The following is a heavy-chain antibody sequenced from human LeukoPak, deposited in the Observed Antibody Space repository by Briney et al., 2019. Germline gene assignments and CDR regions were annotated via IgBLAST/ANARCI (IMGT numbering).Heavy chain of an antibody. CDR1: GFTFDDYG. J-gene: IGHJ4*02. D-gene: IGHD2-15*01. CDR2: INWNGGST. CDR3: ASDRRFCSGGSCYSDRFDY. V-gene: IGHV3-20*04. Sequence: GGSLRLSCAASGFTFDDYGMNWVRQAPGKGLEWVSGINWNGGSTGYADSVKGRFTISRDNAKNSLYLQMNSLRAEDTALYYCASDRRFCSGGSCYSDRFDYWGQGTLVTVSS.